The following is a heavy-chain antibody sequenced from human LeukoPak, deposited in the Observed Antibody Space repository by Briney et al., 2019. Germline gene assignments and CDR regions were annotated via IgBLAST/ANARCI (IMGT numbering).Heavy chain of an antibody. CDR2: IYYSGST. V-gene: IGHV4-59*01. D-gene: IGHD3-22*01. J-gene: IGHJ3*02. Sequence: SENLSLTCTVSGGSISSYYWSWIRQPPGKGLEWIGYIYYSGSTDYNPSLKSRVTISIDTSKNQFSLRLSSVTAADTAVYYCARESNYDSSGYLLDIWGQGTMVTVSS. CDR1: GGSISSYY. CDR3: ARESNYDSSGYLLDI.